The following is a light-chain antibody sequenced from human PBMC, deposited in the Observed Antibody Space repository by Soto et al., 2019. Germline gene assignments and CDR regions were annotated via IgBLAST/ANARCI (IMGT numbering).Light chain of an antibody. J-gene: IGKJ4*01. V-gene: IGKV3-20*01. CDR3: QPYGSSPT. CDR2: GAS. CDR1: QSVSSSY. Sequence: EIVLTQSPGTLSLSPGERATLSCRASQSVSSSYLAWYQQKPGQAPRLLIYGASSRATGIPDRFSGSGSVTDFTLTISRLEPEDFAVYYCQPYGSSPTFGGGTKVEIK.